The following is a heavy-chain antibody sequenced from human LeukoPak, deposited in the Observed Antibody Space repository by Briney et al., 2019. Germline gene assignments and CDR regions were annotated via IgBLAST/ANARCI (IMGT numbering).Heavy chain of an antibody. D-gene: IGHD3-10*01. CDR2: IYTSGTI. Sequence: SETLSLTCTVSGGSIRGYYWSWIRQPAGTALEWIGRIYTSGTITYNPSLKSRVTMSVDTSKNQFSLKLSSVTAADTAVYYCARDSGTTGEVKFDPWGQGTLVTVSS. CDR1: GGSIRGYY. V-gene: IGHV4-4*07. CDR3: ARDSGTTGEVKFDP. J-gene: IGHJ5*02.